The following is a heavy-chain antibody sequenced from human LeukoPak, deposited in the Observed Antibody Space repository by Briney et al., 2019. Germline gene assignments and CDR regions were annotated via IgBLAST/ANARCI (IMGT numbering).Heavy chain of an antibody. D-gene: IGHD1-26*01. CDR3: ARVDPTPTTAGGGY. Sequence: SETLSLTCAVYGGSFSGYYWSWIRQPPGKGLEWIGEINHSGSTNYNPSLKSRVTISVDTSKNQFSLKLSSVTAADTAVYYCARVDPTPTTAGGGYWGQGTLVTVSS. V-gene: IGHV4-34*01. J-gene: IGHJ4*02. CDR2: INHSGST. CDR1: GGSFSGYY.